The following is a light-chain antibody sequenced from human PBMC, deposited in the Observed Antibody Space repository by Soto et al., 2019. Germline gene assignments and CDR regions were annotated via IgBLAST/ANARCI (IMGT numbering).Light chain of an antibody. J-gene: IGKJ2*01. CDR2: DAS. CDR1: QSVSSSY. V-gene: IGKV3-20*01. Sequence: ETVLTQSPGTLSWSPGERATLSCGASQSVSSSYLAWYQQKPGQAPRLLIYDASSRATGIPDRFSGSGSGTDFTLTISRLEPEDFAVYYCQQYGSSPYTFGQGTKLEIK. CDR3: QQYGSSPYT.